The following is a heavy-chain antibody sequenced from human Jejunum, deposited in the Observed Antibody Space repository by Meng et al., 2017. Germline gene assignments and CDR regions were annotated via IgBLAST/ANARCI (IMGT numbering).Heavy chain of an antibody. CDR3: AKEGLYFYDSSGPFDH. CDR2: ITGSGITT. Sequence: GGSLRLSCEASGFTFSRHAMSWVRQAPGKGLECVSDITGSGITTFYADSVKGRFTISRDNSKNTLYLQMNSLRAEDTAIYYCAKEGLYFYDSSGPFDHWGQGTRVTVSS. CDR1: GFTFSRHA. D-gene: IGHD3-22*01. V-gene: IGHV3-23*01. J-gene: IGHJ4*02.